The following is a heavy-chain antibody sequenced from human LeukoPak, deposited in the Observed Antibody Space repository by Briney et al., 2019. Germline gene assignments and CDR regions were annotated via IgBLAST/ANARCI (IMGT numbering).Heavy chain of an antibody. Sequence: PGGSLRLSCAASGFTFISYSMNWVRQAPGKGLEWVSSISSSSSSIYYADSVKGRFTISRDNAKNSLYLQMNSLRAEDTAMYYCARDRGYYDSGRYVPLDYWGRGTLVTVSS. CDR3: ARDRGYYDSGRYVPLDY. D-gene: IGHD3-10*01. J-gene: IGHJ4*02. CDR1: GFTFISYS. CDR2: ISSSSSSI. V-gene: IGHV3-21*01.